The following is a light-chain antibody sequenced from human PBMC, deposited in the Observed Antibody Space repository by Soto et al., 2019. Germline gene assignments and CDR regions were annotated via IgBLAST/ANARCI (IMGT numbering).Light chain of an antibody. J-gene: IGKJ1*01. CDR1: QSVSSSY. Sequence: EVVLTQSPGTLSLSPGERATLSCRASQSVSSSYLAWYQQKPGQAPRLLIYGASSRATGIPDRFSGSGSGTDFTLTISRLEPEDFSVYYCQPYGSSPRTFGQGTKVDI. V-gene: IGKV3-20*01. CDR2: GAS. CDR3: QPYGSSPRT.